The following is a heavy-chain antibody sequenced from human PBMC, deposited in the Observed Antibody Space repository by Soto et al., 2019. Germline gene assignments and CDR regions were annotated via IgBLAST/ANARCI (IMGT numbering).Heavy chain of an antibody. J-gene: IGHJ4*02. CDR2: VFYGGMS. CDR1: GGSMSNYY. CDR3: AKGDILTS. D-gene: IGHD3-9*01. V-gene: IGHV4-59*01. Sequence: QVRLQESGPGLLKPSETLSLTCTVSGGSMSNYYWNWIRQPPGKGLEWVGYVFYGGMSDYNPSLEGRATISDDMSKNEFSLRLTSVTAADTAVYYCAKGDILTSWGQGTLVTVSS.